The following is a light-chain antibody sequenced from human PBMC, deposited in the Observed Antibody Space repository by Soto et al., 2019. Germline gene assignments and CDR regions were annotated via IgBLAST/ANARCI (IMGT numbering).Light chain of an antibody. CDR3: MQALQTPPWT. J-gene: IGKJ1*01. V-gene: IGKV2-28*01. Sequence: DIVMTQSPLSLPVTPGEPASNSCRSSQSLLHSNGYNYLDWYLQKPGQSPQLLIYLGSNRASGVPDRFSGSGSGTDFTLKISRVEAEDVGVYYCMQALQTPPWTFGQGTKV. CDR2: LGS. CDR1: QSLLHSNGYNY.